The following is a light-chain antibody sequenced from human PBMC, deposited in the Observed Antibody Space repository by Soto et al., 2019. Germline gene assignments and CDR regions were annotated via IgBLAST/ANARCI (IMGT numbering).Light chain of an antibody. CDR3: QQYGSSTIT. CDR2: DAS. Sequence: ETVLTQSPATLSLSPGERATLSCRASQSVSSYLAWYQQKPGQAPRLLIYDASNRATGIPARFSGSGSGTDFTHTISSLEPEDGAVYYCQQYGSSTITFGQGTKVDIK. J-gene: IGKJ1*01. V-gene: IGKV3-11*01. CDR1: QSVSSY.